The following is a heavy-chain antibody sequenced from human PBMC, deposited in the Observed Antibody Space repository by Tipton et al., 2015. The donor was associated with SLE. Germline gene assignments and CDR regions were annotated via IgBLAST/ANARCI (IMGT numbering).Heavy chain of an antibody. V-gene: IGHV4-59*02. CDR3: ARGPSSSETYYTWFDS. CDR1: GGSVTSYY. J-gene: IGHJ5*01. CDR2: VFYSGST. Sequence: GLVKPSETLSLTCTVSGGSVTSYYWSWIRQPPGKGLEWIGYVFYSGSTNYSPSLQRRVTMSLDTSKNRFSLKLYSLTAADTAVYYCARGPSSSETYYTWFDSWGQGTLVTVSS. D-gene: IGHD1-26*01.